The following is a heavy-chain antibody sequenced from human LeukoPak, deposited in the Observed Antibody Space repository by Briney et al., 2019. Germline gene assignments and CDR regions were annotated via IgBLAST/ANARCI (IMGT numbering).Heavy chain of an antibody. CDR3: AKDRVGRDGYNFDY. J-gene: IGHJ4*02. V-gene: IGHV3-66*01. CDR1: GFTVSSNY. CDR2: IYSGGST. D-gene: IGHD5-24*01. Sequence: GGSLRLSCAASGFTVSSNYMSWVRQAPGKGLEWVSVIYSGGSTYYADSVKGRFTISRDISKNTLYLQMNSLRAEDTAVHYCAKDRVGRDGYNFDYWGQGTLVTVSS.